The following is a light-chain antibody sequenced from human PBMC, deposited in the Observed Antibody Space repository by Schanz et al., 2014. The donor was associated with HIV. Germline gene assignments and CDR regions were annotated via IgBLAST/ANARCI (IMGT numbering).Light chain of an antibody. Sequence: DIQMTQSPSSLSASVGDRVTITCRASQSISSYLNWYQQKPGKAPKLLIYAASSLQSGVPSRFSGSGSGTDFTLTISSLQPDDFATYYCQQYNSYRYTFGQGTKLEIK. J-gene: IGKJ2*01. CDR3: QQYNSYRYT. CDR1: QSISSY. V-gene: IGKV1-39*01. CDR2: AAS.